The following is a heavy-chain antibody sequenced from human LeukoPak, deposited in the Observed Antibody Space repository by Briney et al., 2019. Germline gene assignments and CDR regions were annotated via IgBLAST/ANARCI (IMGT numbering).Heavy chain of an antibody. J-gene: IGHJ4*02. Sequence: ASVKVSCKVSGYTLTELSMHWVRQAPGEGLEWMGGFDPEDGETIYAQKFQGRVTMTEDTSTDTAYMELSSLRSEDTAVYYCATGPRSVWDYFDYWGQGTLVTVSS. V-gene: IGHV1-24*01. CDR2: FDPEDGET. CDR3: ATGPRSVWDYFDY. D-gene: IGHD2-8*01. CDR1: GYTLTELS.